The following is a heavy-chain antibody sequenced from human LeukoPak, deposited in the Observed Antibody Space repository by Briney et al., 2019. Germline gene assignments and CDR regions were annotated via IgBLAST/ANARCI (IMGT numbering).Heavy chain of an antibody. CDR3: ARAPEAYDSCGCDY. D-gene: IGHD3-22*01. Sequence: SQTLSLTCAISGDSVSSDNAAWNWIRQSPSRGLEWLGRTYYRSKWYNDYAVSVKGRITTNPDTSKNQFSLQLNSVTPEDTAVYYCARAPEAYDSCGCDYWGQGTLVTVSS. CDR2: TYYRSKWYN. J-gene: IGHJ4*02. V-gene: IGHV6-1*01. CDR1: GDSVSSDNAA.